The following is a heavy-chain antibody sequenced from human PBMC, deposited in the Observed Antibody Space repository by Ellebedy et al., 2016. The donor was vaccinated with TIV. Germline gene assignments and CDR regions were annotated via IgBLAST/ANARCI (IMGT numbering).Heavy chain of an antibody. CDR1: GGTFTGHH. V-gene: IGHV1-2*02. D-gene: IGHD1-20*01. Sequence: AASVKVSCKPSGGTFTGHHIHWVRQAPGQGLEWMGWINFNTGGTTYAQKFQGRVTMTRDTSISTAYMELSRLRSDDTAVYYCARDPGLTGPGDYWGQGTLVTVSS. J-gene: IGHJ4*02. CDR2: INFNTGGT. CDR3: ARDPGLTGPGDY.